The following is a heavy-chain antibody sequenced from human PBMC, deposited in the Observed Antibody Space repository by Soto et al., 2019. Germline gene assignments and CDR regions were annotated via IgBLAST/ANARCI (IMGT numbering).Heavy chain of an antibody. CDR1: GGSVSSVSYY. Sequence: SETLSLTCTVSGGSVSSVSYYWSWIRQPPGKGLEWIGYIYYSGSTNYNPSLKSRVTISVDTSKNQFSLKLSSVTAADTAVYYCARELTDCSSTSCYSSTTFDYWGQGTLVTVSS. CDR2: IYYSGST. V-gene: IGHV4-61*01. D-gene: IGHD2-2*01. CDR3: ARELTDCSSTSCYSSTTFDY. J-gene: IGHJ4*02.